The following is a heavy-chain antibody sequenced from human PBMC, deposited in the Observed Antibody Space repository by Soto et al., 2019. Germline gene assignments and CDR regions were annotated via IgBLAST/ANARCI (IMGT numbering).Heavy chain of an antibody. D-gene: IGHD1-20*01. Sequence: QVQLVESGGGVVQPGGSLRLSCAASGFSLSIYDMHWVRQAPGKGLEWVAVISYDGSKKYYADSVKGRFTISRDNSKNTLYLQMNSLRAEDTAVYYCTKPYNWNAYAFDYWGQGTLVTVSS. V-gene: IGHV3-30*18. J-gene: IGHJ4*02. CDR3: TKPYNWNAYAFDY. CDR2: ISYDGSKK. CDR1: GFSLSIYD.